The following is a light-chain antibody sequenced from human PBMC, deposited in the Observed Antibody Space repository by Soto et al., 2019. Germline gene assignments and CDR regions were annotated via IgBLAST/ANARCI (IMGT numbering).Light chain of an antibody. CDR1: QSISSN. CDR3: QQYTNWPWT. Sequence: EIVMTQSPATLSVSPGERATLSCRASQSISSNLAWYQKKPGQAPRLLIYGASTRATGIPAKFSGSGSGTEFTLTISSLQSEDFAVYYCQQYTNWPWTFGQGTKVEV. CDR2: GAS. J-gene: IGKJ1*01. V-gene: IGKV3-15*01.